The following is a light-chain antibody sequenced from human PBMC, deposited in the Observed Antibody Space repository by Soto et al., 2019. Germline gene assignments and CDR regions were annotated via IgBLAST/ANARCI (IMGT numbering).Light chain of an antibody. V-gene: IGKV1-9*01. CDR1: QGISSY. Sequence: IQLTQSPSSLSASVGDRVTITCRASQGISSYLAWYQQKPGKAPKLLIYAASTLQSGVASRFSGSGSGTDFTLTISSLESEDFAVYYCQHRSTWPQIHTFGPGTKVDIK. CDR3: QHRSTWPQIHT. CDR2: AAS. J-gene: IGKJ3*01.